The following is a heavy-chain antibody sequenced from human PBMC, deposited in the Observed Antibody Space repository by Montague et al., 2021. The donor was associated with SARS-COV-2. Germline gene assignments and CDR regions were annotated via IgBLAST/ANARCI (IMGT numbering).Heavy chain of an antibody. V-gene: IGHV4-59*08. J-gene: IGHJ3*02. CDR1: GGSISSYY. Sequence: SETLSLTCTVSGGSISSYYWSWIRQPPGKGLEWIGYIYYSGSTNYNSSLKSRVTISVVTSTNQFSLKLSSVTATDTAVYYCARTYYDILTGYYNRGAFDIWGQGTMVTVSS. CDR3: ARTYYDILTGYYNRGAFDI. D-gene: IGHD3-9*01. CDR2: IYYSGST.